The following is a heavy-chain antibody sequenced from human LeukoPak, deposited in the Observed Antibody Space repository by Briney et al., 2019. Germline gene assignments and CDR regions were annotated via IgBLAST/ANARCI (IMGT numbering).Heavy chain of an antibody. D-gene: IGHD2-2*02. CDR2: IIPIFGTA. Sequence: ASVKVSCKASGGTFSSYAISWVRQAPGQGLEWMGGIIPIFGTANYAQKFQGRVTITTDESTSTAYMELSSLRSEDTAVYYCARLGYCSSTSCYTGDYWGQGTLVTVSS. J-gene: IGHJ4*02. CDR3: ARLGYCSSTSCYTGDY. V-gene: IGHV1-69*05. CDR1: GGTFSSYA.